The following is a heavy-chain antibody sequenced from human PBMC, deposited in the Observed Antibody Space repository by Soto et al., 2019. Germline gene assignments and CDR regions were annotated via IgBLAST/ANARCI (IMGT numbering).Heavy chain of an antibody. CDR1: GFTFSSYG. V-gene: IGHV3-33*01. J-gene: IGHJ4*02. D-gene: IGHD2-15*01. CDR2: IWYDGSNK. Sequence: GGSLRLSCAASGFTFSSYGMHWVRQAPGKGLEWVAVIWYDGSNKYYADSVKGRFTISRDNSKNTLYLQMNSLRAEDTAVYYCARDLRDCSGGSCYSSFDYWGQGTLVTVSS. CDR3: ARDLRDCSGGSCYSSFDY.